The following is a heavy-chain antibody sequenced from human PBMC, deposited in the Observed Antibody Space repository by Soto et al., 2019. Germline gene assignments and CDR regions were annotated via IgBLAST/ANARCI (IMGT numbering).Heavy chain of an antibody. D-gene: IGHD2-15*01. Sequence: ASVKVSCKASGYTFTGYYMHWVRQAPGQGLEWMGWINPNSGGTNYAQKFQGWVTMTRDTSISTAYMELSRLRSDDTAVYYCARDYCSGGSCYLDYWGQGTLVTVSS. CDR3: ARDYCSGGSCYLDY. CDR2: INPNSGGT. V-gene: IGHV1-2*04. J-gene: IGHJ4*02. CDR1: GYTFTGYY.